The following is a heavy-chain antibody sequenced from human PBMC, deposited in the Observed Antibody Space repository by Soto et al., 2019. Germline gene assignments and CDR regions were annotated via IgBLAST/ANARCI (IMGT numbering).Heavy chain of an antibody. V-gene: IGHV1-69*13. CDR2: IIPIFGTA. CDR1: GGTFSSYA. CDR3: AKDPYSSSWRYYYYGMDV. D-gene: IGHD6-13*01. Sequence: SVKVSCKASGGTFSSYAISWVRQAPGQGLEWMGGIIPIFGTANYAQKFQGRVTITADESTSTAYMELSSLRSEDTAVYYCAKDPYSSSWRYYYYGMDVWGQGTTVTVSS. J-gene: IGHJ6*02.